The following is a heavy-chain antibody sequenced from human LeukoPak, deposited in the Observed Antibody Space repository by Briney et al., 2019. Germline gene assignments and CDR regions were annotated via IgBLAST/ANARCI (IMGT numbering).Heavy chain of an antibody. CDR3: ASLSLGHY. Sequence: GGSLRLSCAASGFTVSNNYMSWVRQAPGKGLEWVSVIYSGGSTYYADSVKGRFTISRDTSKNTLSLQMNSLRAEDTAVYYCASLSLGHYWGQGALVTVSS. D-gene: IGHD6-6*01. CDR1: GFTVSNNY. V-gene: IGHV3-53*01. CDR2: IYSGGST. J-gene: IGHJ4*02.